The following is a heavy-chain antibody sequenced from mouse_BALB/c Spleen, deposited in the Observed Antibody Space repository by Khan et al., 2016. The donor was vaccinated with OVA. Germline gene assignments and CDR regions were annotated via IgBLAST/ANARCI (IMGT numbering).Heavy chain of an antibody. V-gene: IGHV3-8*02. CDR3: ACELRGFAY. CDR2: ISYSGNT. J-gene: IGHJ3*01. CDR1: GDSITRGY. Sequence: EVQLQESGPSLVKPSQTLSLTCSVTGDSITRGYWNWIRKFPGNKLDYMGYISYSGNTYCNPSLKSPISITRDTSKNQYYLQLNSVTTEDTATYYCACELRGFAYWGQGTLVTVSA. D-gene: IGHD1-1*01.